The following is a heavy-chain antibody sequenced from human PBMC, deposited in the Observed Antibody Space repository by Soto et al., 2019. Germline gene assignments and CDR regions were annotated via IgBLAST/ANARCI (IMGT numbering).Heavy chain of an antibody. Sequence: GASVKVSCKASGYTFTGYYMHWVRQAPGQGLEWMGWINPNSGGTNYAQKFQGRVTMTRDTSISTAYMELSRLRSDDTAVYYCARVSSYGYLYYYYYGMDVWGQGTTVTVS. CDR3: ARVSSYGYLYYYYYGMDV. J-gene: IGHJ6*02. V-gene: IGHV1-2*02. D-gene: IGHD5-18*01. CDR2: INPNSGGT. CDR1: GYTFTGYY.